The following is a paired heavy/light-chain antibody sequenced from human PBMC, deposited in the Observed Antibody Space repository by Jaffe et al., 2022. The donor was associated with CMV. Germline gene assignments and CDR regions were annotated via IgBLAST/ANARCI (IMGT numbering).Heavy chain of an antibody. V-gene: IGHV4-4*02. CDR3: ARDQVDDCGGDCYLHWFDP. J-gene: IGHJ5*02. D-gene: IGHD2-21*02. CDR2: IYHSGST. CDR1: GGSISSSNW. Sequence: QVQLQESGPGLVKPSGTLSLTCAVSGGSISSSNWWSWVRQPPGKGLEWIGEIYHSGSTNYNPSLKSRVTISVDKSKNQFSLKLSSVTAADTAVYYCARDQVDDCGGDCYLHWFDPWGQGTLVTVSS.
Light chain of an antibody. V-gene: IGKV3-11*01. CDR3: QQRSNWPLD. J-gene: IGKJ3*01. CDR2: DAS. CDR1: QSVSSY. Sequence: EIVLTQSPATLSLSPGERATLSCRASQSVSSYLAWYQQKPGQAPRLLIYDASNRATGIPARFSGSGSGTDFTLTISSLEPEDFAVYYCQQRSNWPLDFGPGTKVDIK.